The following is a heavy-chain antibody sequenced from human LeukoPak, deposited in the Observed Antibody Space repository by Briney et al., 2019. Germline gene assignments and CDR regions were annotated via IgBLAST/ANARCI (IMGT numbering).Heavy chain of an antibody. Sequence: GRSLRLSCTASGFTFSSYAKSWVRQAPGQGLEWFSAISGSGGSTYYADSVKGRFTISRDNSKNTLYLQMNSLRAEDTAVYYCAKLSVRAADSGAFDIWGPRTMVTVSS. CDR3: AKLSVRAADSGAFDI. V-gene: IGHV3-23*01. CDR2: ISGSGGST. J-gene: IGHJ3*02. CDR1: GFTFSSYA. D-gene: IGHD2-15*01.